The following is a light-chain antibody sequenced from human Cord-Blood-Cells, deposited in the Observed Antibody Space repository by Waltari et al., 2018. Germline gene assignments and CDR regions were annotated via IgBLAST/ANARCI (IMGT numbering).Light chain of an antibody. J-gene: IGLJ2*01. Sequence: QSALTHPASVSGSPGQSITIPCNGTSRDVGSYNLVSWYQQHPGKAPKLMIYEGSKRPSGVSNHFSGSKSGNTASLTISGLQAEDEADYYCCSYAGSSTYVVFGGGTKLTVL. CDR1: SRDVGSYNL. CDR2: EGS. V-gene: IGLV2-23*01. CDR3: CSYAGSSTYVV.